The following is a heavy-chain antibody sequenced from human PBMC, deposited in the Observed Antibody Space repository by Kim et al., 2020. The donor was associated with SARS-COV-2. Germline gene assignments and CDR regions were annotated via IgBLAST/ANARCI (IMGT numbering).Heavy chain of an antibody. V-gene: IGHV3-30*18. CDR2: ISYDGSNK. CDR3: AKPLHIVVVTAIQGAFDY. CDR1: GFTFSSYG. J-gene: IGHJ4*02. D-gene: IGHD2-21*02. Sequence: GGSLRLSCAASGFTFSSYGMHWVRQAPGKGLEWVAVISYDGSNKYYADSVKGRFTISRDNSKNTLYLQMNSLRAEDTAVYYCAKPLHIVVVTAIQGAFDYWGQGTLVTVSS.